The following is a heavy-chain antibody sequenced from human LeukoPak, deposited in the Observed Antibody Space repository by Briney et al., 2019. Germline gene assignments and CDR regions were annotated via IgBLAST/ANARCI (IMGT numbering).Heavy chain of an antibody. CDR3: ARRGVLIDVSLYYFDL. Sequence: GGSLRLSCAASGFTFNRNGMNWVRQAPGRGLEWVSSISHSSGNTKYEDSVKGRFTISRDNTKNTLYLQMTSLRADDTAIYYCARRGVLIDVSLYYFDLWGQGTLVTVSS. CDR1: GFTFNRNG. D-gene: IGHD3-10*01. J-gene: IGHJ4*02. CDR2: ISHSSGNT. V-gene: IGHV3-23*01.